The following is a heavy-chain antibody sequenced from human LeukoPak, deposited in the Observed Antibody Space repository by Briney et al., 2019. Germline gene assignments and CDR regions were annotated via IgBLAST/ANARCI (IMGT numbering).Heavy chain of an antibody. CDR3: AREYYDSSGYTNRLYYFDY. CDR1: GFTFSSYS. V-gene: IGHV3-21*01. Sequence: GGSLRLSCAASGFTFSSYSMNWVRQAPGKGLEWVSSISSSSSYIYYADSVKGRFTISRDNAENSLYLQMNSLRAEDTAVYYCAREYYDSSGYTNRLYYFDYWGQGTLVTVSS. D-gene: IGHD3-22*01. J-gene: IGHJ4*02. CDR2: ISSSSSYI.